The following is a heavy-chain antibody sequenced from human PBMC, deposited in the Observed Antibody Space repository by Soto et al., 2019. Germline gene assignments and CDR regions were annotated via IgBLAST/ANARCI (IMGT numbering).Heavy chain of an antibody. V-gene: IGHV3-23*01. CDR1: GFTSKA. CDR3: AKGPIVGANYKFYDMDV. J-gene: IGHJ6*02. Sequence: GGSLRLSCAASGFTSKAMTWVRQAPGKGLEWVSSFSGNGFNTYYADSVKGRFTISRDDSKNTLYLQMNSLRVEDTAVYHCAKGPIVGANYKFYDMDVWGQGTTVTVSS. D-gene: IGHD1-26*01. CDR2: FSGNGFNT.